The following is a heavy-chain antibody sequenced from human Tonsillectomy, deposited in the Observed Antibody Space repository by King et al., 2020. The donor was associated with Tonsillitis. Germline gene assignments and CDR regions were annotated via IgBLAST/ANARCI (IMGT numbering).Heavy chain of an antibody. D-gene: IGHD2-15*01. CDR3: AKDIGLSPVVAHYFDY. V-gene: IGHV3-9*01. CDR2: ISWNSGSI. J-gene: IGHJ4*02. Sequence: VQLVESGGGLVQPGRSLRLSCAASGFRLEDYAMHWVRQPPGKGLEWVSGISWNSGSIAYADSVKGRFTISRDNAKNSLYLQMNSLRAEDTALYYCAKDIGLSPVVAHYFDYWGRGTLVTVSS. CDR1: GFRLEDYA.